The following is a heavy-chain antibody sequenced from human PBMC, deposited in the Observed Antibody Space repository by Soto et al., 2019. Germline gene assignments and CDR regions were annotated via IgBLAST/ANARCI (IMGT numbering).Heavy chain of an antibody. CDR2: IHSDGSIT. D-gene: IGHD3-3*01. J-gene: IGHJ6*02. CDR3: ARDGVLEWSDFYYGLDV. Sequence: EVQLVESGGGLVQPGGSLRLSCEASGFTLRNYWMHWVRQAPGKVFVWASRIHSDGSITRYADSVKGRFTISRDTAKNALYLQMNSLRDEDTAVSYCARDGVLEWSDFYYGLDVWCQGTTVTVSS. V-gene: IGHV3-74*01. CDR1: GFTLRNYW.